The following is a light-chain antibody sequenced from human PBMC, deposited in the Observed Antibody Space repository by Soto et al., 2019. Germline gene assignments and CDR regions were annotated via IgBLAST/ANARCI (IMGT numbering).Light chain of an antibody. J-gene: IGLJ1*01. Sequence: SYELTQPPSVSVSPGQTARITCSGDELPKEYAYWSQQKPGQAPLLVIYKDTERPSGIPERFSASSSGTTVTLTISGVQAEDEGDYYCLSADSSRLYVFGTGTKVTVL. V-gene: IGLV3-25*02. CDR3: LSADSSRLYV. CDR2: KDT. CDR1: ELPKEY.